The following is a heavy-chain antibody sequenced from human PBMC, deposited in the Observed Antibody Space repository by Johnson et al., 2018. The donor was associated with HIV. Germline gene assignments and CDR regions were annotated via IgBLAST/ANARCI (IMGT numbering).Heavy chain of an antibody. CDR1: GFNFDDYG. V-gene: IGHV3-20*04. Sequence: VQLVESGGGVVRPGGSLRLSCAASGFNFDDYGMSWVRQAPGKGLECVSGINWNGDNKYYADSVKGRFTISRDNSKDTLYLQMDSLRIEDSALYYCARGRKDIGAADGLDNDGFYMWGQGTVVTVSS. CDR2: INWNGDNK. D-gene: IGHD5-12*01. J-gene: IGHJ3*02. CDR3: ARGRKDIGAADGLDNDGFYM.